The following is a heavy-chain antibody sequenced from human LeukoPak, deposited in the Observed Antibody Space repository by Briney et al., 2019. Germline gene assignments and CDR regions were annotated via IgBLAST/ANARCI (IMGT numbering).Heavy chain of an antibody. CDR1: GFTFSSYS. D-gene: IGHD4-17*01. V-gene: IGHV3-21*01. CDR3: ARDVNYGDYGGGWFDP. CDR2: ISSSSSYI. Sequence: GGSLRLSCAAYGFTFSSYSMNWVRQAPGKGLEWVSSISSSSSYIYYADSVKGRFTISRDNAKNSLYLQMNSLRAEDTAVYYCARDVNYGDYGGGWFDPWGQGTLVTVSS. J-gene: IGHJ5*02.